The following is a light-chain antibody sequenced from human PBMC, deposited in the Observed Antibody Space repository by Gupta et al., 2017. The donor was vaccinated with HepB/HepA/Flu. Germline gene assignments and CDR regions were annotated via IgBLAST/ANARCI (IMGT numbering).Light chain of an antibody. CDR2: LGS. V-gene: IGKV2-28*01. CDR3: IQALQTPWT. Sequence: DIATTQIPLSLPVTPVAPASISCRSSQSLLHRNGYNYLGWYLQKPGQSPQLLIYLGSNRASGVPARFSGSGSGTDFTLKISRVEAEDVGVYYCIQALQTPWTFGQGTKVEIK. J-gene: IGKJ1*01. CDR1: QSLLHRNGYNY.